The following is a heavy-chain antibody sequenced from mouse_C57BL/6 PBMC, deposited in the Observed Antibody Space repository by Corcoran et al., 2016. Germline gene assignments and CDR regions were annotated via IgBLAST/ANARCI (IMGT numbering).Heavy chain of an antibody. D-gene: IGHD1-1*01. CDR3: ARDYGSSLDY. CDR2: IYPRDGST. J-gene: IGHJ2*01. CDR1: GYTFTIYD. V-gene: IGHV1-85*01. Sequence: QVQLQQSGPELVKPGASVKLSYKAAGYTFTIYDINWVKERPGQGLQWIGWIYPRDGSTKYNEKFKGKATLTVDTSSSTAYMELHSLTSEEAAVYFCARDYGSSLDYWGQGTTLTVSS.